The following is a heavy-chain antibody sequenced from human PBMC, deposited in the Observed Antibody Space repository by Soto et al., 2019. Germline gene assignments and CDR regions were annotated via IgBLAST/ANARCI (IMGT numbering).Heavy chain of an antibody. Sequence: GGSLRLYGAASGFTFSSYAMSWVRQAPGKGLEWVSAISGSGGSTYYADSVKGRFTISRDNSKNTLYLQMNSLRAEDTAVYYCAKVGYYYDSSGYLISDAFDIWGQGTMVTVSS. CDR2: ISGSGGST. J-gene: IGHJ3*02. V-gene: IGHV3-23*01. CDR3: AKVGYYYDSSGYLISDAFDI. D-gene: IGHD3-22*01. CDR1: GFTFSSYA.